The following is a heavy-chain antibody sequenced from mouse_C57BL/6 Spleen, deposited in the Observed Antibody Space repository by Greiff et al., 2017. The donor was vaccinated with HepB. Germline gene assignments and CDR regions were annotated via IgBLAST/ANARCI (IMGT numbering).Heavy chain of an antibody. V-gene: IGHV1-82*01. Sequence: QVQLQQSGPELVKPGASVKISCKASGYAFSSSWMNWVKQRPGKGLEWIGRIYPGDGDTNYNGKFKGKATLTADKSASTAYMQLSSLTSEDSAVYFYARELITTVVVHFDYWGQVTTLTVSS. J-gene: IGHJ2*01. CDR3: ARELITTVVVHFDY. CDR2: IYPGDGDT. D-gene: IGHD1-1*01. CDR1: GYAFSSSW.